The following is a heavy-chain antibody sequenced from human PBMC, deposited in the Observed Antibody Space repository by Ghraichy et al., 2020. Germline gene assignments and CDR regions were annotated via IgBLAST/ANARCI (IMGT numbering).Heavy chain of an antibody. CDR1: GFTFSSYE. CDR2: ISSSGSTI. V-gene: IGHV3-48*03. D-gene: IGHD6-19*01. CDR3: ARGARYSSGWYGDAFDI. Sequence: GGSLRLSCAASGFTFSSYEMNWVRQAPGKGLEWVSYISSSGSTIYYADSVKGRFTISRDNAKNSLYLQMNSLRAEDTAVYYCARGARYSSGWYGDAFDIWGQGTMVTVSS. J-gene: IGHJ3*02.